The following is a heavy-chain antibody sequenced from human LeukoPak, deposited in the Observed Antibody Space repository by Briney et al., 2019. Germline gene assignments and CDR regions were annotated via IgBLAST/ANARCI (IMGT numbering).Heavy chain of an antibody. CDR3: ARDSRPTTVSDQGDYYYYYMDV. CDR2: IYHRGNT. CDR1: GYSINSDYY. J-gene: IGHJ6*03. Sequence: SETLSLTCAVSGYSINSDYYWGWIRQPPGKGLEWIGTIYHRGNTYYNPSLNSRVSISVDTSKNQFSLKLSSVTAADTAVYYCARDSRPTTVSDQGDYYYYYMDVWGKGTTVTISS. V-gene: IGHV4-38-2*02. D-gene: IGHD4-17*01.